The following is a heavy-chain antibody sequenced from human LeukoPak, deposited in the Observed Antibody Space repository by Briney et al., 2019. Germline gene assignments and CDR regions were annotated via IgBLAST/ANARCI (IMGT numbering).Heavy chain of an antibody. V-gene: IGHV3-7*01. Sequence: GGSLRLSCAASGFTFSNYWMSWVRQAPGKGLEWVANIKQDGSEKYYVDSVKGRFTISRDNAKNSLYLQMNSLRAEDTAVYYCARDGSGYPISPKYFDYWGQGTLVTVSS. CDR2: IKQDGSEK. D-gene: IGHD3-3*01. J-gene: IGHJ4*02. CDR1: GFTFSNYW. CDR3: ARDGSGYPISPKYFDY.